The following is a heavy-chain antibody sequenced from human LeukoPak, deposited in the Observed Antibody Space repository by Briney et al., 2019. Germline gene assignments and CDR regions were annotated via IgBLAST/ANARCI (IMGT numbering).Heavy chain of an antibody. V-gene: IGHV3-7*03. CDR2: INRGGSEK. D-gene: IGHD3-22*01. J-gene: IGHJ4*02. CDR1: GFIFTAYG. CDR3: AKDLGSTGYSYVHNQESGEY. Sequence: GGSLRLSCAASGFIFTAYGMTWVRQPPGKGLESVANINRGGSEKYYVDSVKGRFTISRDDAKTSVFLEMNSLRVEDTAVYYCAKDLGSTGYSYVHNQESGEYWGQGTLVTVSS.